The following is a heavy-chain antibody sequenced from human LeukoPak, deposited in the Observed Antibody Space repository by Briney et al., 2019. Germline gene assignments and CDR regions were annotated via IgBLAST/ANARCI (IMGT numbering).Heavy chain of an antibody. CDR1: GFTFSDYY. D-gene: IGHD3-9*01. V-gene: IGHV3-11*04. CDR2: ISSSGTTI. CDR3: RVLRYFDWIYFDY. J-gene: IGHJ4*02. Sequence: PGGSLRLSCAASGFTFSDYYMSWIRQAPGKGLEWVSYISSSGTTIYYADSVKGRFTISRDNAKNSLYLQMNSLRAEDTAVYYCRVLRYFDWIYFDYWGQGTLVAVSS.